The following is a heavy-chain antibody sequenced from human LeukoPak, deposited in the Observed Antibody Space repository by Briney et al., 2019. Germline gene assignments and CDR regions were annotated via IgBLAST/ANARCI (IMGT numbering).Heavy chain of an antibody. CDR1: GYTFTNYG. D-gene: IGHD5-12*01. CDR3: ARDRVGPDSGDGWLRPATLDY. CDR2: ISGHNGNT. J-gene: IGHJ4*02. V-gene: IGHV1-18*01. Sequence: ASVKVTCKASGYTFTNYGITWVRQAPGQGLEGMGWISGHNGNTNHAQKVRGRVTLTTDTSTSIAYMELRSLRSDDTAVYYCARDRVGPDSGDGWLRPATLDYWGQGTLVTVSS.